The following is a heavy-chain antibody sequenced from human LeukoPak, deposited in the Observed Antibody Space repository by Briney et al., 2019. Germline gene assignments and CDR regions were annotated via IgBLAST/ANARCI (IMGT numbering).Heavy chain of an antibody. D-gene: IGHD1-20*01. CDR1: GFTFSSYA. CDR2: ISGSGGST. Sequence: GGSLRLSCAASGFTFSSYAMSWVRQAPGKGLEWVSAISGSGGSTYYADSVKGRFTISRDNSKNTLYLQMNSLRAEGTAVYYCARDPLITGDYWYFDLWGRGTLVTVSS. CDR3: ARDPLITGDYWYFDL. J-gene: IGHJ2*01. V-gene: IGHV3-23*01.